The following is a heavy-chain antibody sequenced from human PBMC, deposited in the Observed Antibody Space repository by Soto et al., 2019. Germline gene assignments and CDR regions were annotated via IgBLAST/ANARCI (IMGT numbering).Heavy chain of an antibody. CDR2: IYTSGST. Sequence: PSETLSLTCTVSGGSISSYYWSWIRQPAGKGLEWIGRIYTSGSTNYNPSLKSRVTMSLDTSKNQFSLKLTSVTAADTALYYCARGNCSSPNCYSFSGYYGRDVWGQGTTVT. D-gene: IGHD2-2*01. V-gene: IGHV4-4*07. CDR3: ARGNCSSPNCYSFSGYYGRDV. CDR1: GGSISSYY. J-gene: IGHJ6*02.